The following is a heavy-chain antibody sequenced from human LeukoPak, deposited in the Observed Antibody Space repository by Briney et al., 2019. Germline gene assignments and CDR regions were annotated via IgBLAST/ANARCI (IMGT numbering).Heavy chain of an antibody. CDR1: GFTFSDYY. CDR2: ISSSGSTI. J-gene: IGHJ4*02. V-gene: IGHV3-11*01. D-gene: IGHD2-2*01. CDR3: ARADIVVVPASDY. Sequence: GGSLRLSCAASGFTFSDYYMSWIRQAPGKGLEWVSYISSSGSTIYYADSVKGRFTISRDSAKNSLYLQMNSLRAEDTAVYYCARADIVVVPASDYWGQGTLVTVSS.